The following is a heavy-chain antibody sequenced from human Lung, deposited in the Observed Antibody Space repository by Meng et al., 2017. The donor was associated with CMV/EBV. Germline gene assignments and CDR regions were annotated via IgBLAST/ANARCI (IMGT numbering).Heavy chain of an antibody. CDR1: GYTFASYY. D-gene: IGHD4-11*01. V-gene: IGHV1-46*01. J-gene: IGHJ6*02. Sequence: SVXVSXXASGYTFASYYMHWVRQAPGQGLEWMGIINPSGGSTSYAQKFQGRVTMTRDTSTSTVYMELSSLRSEDTAVYYCARDRLGVTTGMDVWGQGTTVTVSS. CDR2: INPSGGST. CDR3: ARDRLGVTTGMDV.